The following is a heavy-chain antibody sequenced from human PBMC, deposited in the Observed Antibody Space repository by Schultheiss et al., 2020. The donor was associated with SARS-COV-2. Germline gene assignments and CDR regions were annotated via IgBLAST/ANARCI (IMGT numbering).Heavy chain of an antibody. Sequence: SQTLSLTCTVSGGSISSSSYYWGWIRQPPGKGLEWIGSIYYSGSTYYNPSLKSRVTISVDTSKNQFSLKLSSVTAADTAVYYCAREHGDYVRFAGSSGWFDPWGQGTLVTVSS. CDR3: AREHGDYVRFAGSSGWFDP. CDR2: IYYSGST. CDR1: GGSISSSSYY. D-gene: IGHD4-17*01. V-gene: IGHV4-39*07. J-gene: IGHJ5*02.